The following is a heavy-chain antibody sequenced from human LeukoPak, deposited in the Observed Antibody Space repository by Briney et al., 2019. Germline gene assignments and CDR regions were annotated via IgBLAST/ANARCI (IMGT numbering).Heavy chain of an antibody. CDR1: GFSVGDYA. CDR3: TRRFNNWFDS. J-gene: IGHJ5*01. V-gene: IGHV3-49*04. CDR2: IRSKGYGETT. Sequence: GGSLRLSCTASGFSVGDYALSWVRQAPGKGLEWVGFIRSKGYGETTEYAASLEGRFSISRDDSQCIAYLQMSSLKTEDTAVYYCTRRFNNWFDSWGQGTLVTVSS.